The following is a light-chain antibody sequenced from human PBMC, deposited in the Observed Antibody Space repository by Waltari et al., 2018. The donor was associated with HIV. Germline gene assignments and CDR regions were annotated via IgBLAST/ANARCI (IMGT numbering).Light chain of an antibody. CDR1: SSDVGSYNL. CDR3: CSYAGSSTPNWV. J-gene: IGLJ3*02. Sequence: SAPTQPASVSGSPGQSITISCTGTSSDVGSYNLFSWYQQHPGKAPKLMIYEVSKRPSGVSNRFSGSKSGNTASLTISGLQAEDEADYYCCSYAGSSTPNWVFGGGTKLTVL. V-gene: IGLV2-23*02. CDR2: EVS.